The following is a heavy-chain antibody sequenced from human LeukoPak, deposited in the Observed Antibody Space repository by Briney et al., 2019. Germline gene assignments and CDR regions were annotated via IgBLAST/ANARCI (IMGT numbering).Heavy chain of an antibody. CDR2: ISAYNGNT. J-gene: IGHJ4*02. D-gene: IGHD2-2*02. CDR1: GYTFTSYG. CDR3: ARIIPVGYCSSTSCYTRFDY. Sequence: GASVKVSCKASGYTFTSYGISWVRQAPGQGLEWMGWISAYNGNTNYAQKLQGRVTMTTDTSTSTAYMELRSLRSDDTAVYYCARIIPVGYCSSTSCYTRFDYWGQGTLVTVSS. V-gene: IGHV1-18*01.